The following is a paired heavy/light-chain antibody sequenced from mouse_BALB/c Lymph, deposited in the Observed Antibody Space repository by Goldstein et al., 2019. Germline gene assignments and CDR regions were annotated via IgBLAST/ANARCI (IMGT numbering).Light chain of an antibody. J-gene: IGKJ5*01. CDR3: QQSNSWPTLT. CDR1: QSIGTS. Sequence: DILLTQSPAILSVSPGERVSFSCRASQSIGTSIHWYQQRTNGSPRLLIKYASESISGIPSRFSGSGSGTDFTLSINSVESEDIADYYCQQSNSWPTLTFGAGTKLELK. CDR2: YAS. V-gene: IGKV5-48*01.
Heavy chain of an antibody. Sequence: DVQLVESGGGLVQPGGSRKLSCAASGFTFSSFGMHWVRQAPEKGLEWVAYISSGSSTIYYADTVKGRFTISRDNPKNTLFLQMTSLRSEDTAMYYCARGGYDWAMDYWGQGTSVTVSS. CDR1: GFTFSSFG. CDR2: ISSGSSTI. J-gene: IGHJ4*01. V-gene: IGHV5-17*02. D-gene: IGHD2-2*01. CDR3: ARGGYDWAMDY.